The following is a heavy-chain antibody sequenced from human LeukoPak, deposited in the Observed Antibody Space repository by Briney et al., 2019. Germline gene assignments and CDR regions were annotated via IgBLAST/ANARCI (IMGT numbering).Heavy chain of an antibody. Sequence: SHTLSLTCAISGDSVSSNSAAWNWIRQSPSRGLEWLGRTYYRSKWYNDYAVSVKSRITINPDTSKNQFSLQLNSVTPEDTAVYYCARDPGLRLGELSVNWFDPWGQGTLVTVSS. D-gene: IGHD3-16*02. V-gene: IGHV6-1*01. J-gene: IGHJ5*02. CDR3: ARDPGLRLGELSVNWFDP. CDR2: TYYRSKWYN. CDR1: GDSVSSNSAA.